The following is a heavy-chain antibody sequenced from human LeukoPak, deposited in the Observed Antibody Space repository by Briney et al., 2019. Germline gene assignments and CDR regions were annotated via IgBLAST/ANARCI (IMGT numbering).Heavy chain of an antibody. V-gene: IGHV3-74*01. D-gene: IGHD5-18*01. J-gene: IGHJ6*02. CDR2: INSDGSIT. CDR3: ARDAVDTANAV. CDR1: GFTFTTYW. Sequence: GGSLRLSCAASGFTFTTYWMHWVRQAPGKGLVWVSHINSDGSITSYADSVKGRFSISRDNAKNTLYLQMNSLRAEDTAVYYCARDAVDTANAVWGQGTTVTVSS.